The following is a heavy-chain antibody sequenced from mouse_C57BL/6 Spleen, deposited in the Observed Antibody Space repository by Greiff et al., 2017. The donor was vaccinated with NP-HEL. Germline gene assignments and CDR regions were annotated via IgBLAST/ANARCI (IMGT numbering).Heavy chain of an antibody. J-gene: IGHJ1*03. D-gene: IGHD1-1*01. V-gene: IGHV1-18*01. CDR3: ARFGWPYYYGSSYWYFDV. CDR1: GYTFTDYN. Sequence: EVQLQPSGPELVKPGASVKIPCKASGYTFTDYNMDWVKQSHGKSLEWIGDINPNNGGTIYNQKFKGKATLTVDKSSSTAYMELRSLTSEDTAVYYCARFGWPYYYGSSYWYFDVWGTGTTVTVSS. CDR2: INPNNGGT.